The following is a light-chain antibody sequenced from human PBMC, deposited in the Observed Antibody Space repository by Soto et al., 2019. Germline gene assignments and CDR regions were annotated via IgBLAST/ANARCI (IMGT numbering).Light chain of an antibody. Sequence: IVITQSPATLSVSPGERATLSCRASQSINIDLSWYQQKPGHPPRLLIYDASSRATDIPARFSGSRSGTEFTLTISSLQSEDFAVYYCQQYNNWPPWTFGQGTKVDI. CDR3: QQYNNWPPWT. CDR1: QSINID. CDR2: DAS. J-gene: IGKJ1*01. V-gene: IGKV3-15*01.